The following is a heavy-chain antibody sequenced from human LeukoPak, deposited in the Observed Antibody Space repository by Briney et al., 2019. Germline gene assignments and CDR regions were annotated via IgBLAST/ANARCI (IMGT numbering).Heavy chain of an antibody. CDR2: ISSSSSTI. J-gene: IGHJ3*02. D-gene: IGHD3-3*01. CDR3: ARPGTTYYDFWSGYSSAFDI. V-gene: IGHV3-48*01. CDR1: GFTFSSYS. Sequence: PGGSLRLSCAASGFTFSSYSMNWVRQAPGKGLEWVSYISSSSSTIYYADSVKGRFTISRDNAKDSLYLQMNSLRAEDTAVYYCARPGTTYYDFWSGYSSAFDIWGQGTMVTVSS.